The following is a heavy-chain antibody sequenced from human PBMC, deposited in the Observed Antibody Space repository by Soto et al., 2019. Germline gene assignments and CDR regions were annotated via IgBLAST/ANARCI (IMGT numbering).Heavy chain of an antibody. CDR2: ISGSGGST. D-gene: IGHD2-2*02. CDR3: EKKGKCSSPSCYNYYYYYRDV. CDR1: GFTFSSYA. V-gene: IGHV3-23*01. Sequence: GGSLRLSCAASGFTFSSYAMSWVRQAPGKGLEWVSAISGSGGSTYYADSVKGRFTISRDNSKNTLYLQMNSLRAEDTAVSYWEKKGKCSSPSCYNYYYYYRDVGGKGPTVPFPS. J-gene: IGHJ6*03.